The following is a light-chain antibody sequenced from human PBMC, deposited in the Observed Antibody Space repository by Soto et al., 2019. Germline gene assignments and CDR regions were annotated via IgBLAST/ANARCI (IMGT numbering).Light chain of an antibody. CDR3: QQYKR. V-gene: IGKV1-39*01. CDR2: AAS. J-gene: IGKJ1*01. Sequence: DIQMGQAPTSLSASVGERVTITCPASQSIRRYVNWYQQKPGKAPKLLIYAASSLQSGVPSRFSGSGSGTDFSLSISKLEPEDFAVDSCQQYKRFAEGTKVDIK. CDR1: QSIRRY.